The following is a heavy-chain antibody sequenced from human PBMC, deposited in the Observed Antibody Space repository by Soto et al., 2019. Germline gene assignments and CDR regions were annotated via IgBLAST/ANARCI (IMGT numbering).Heavy chain of an antibody. CDR2: IKQDGSEK. Sequence: GGSLRLSCAASGFTFSSYWMSWVRQAPGKGLEWVANIKQDGSEKYYVDSVKGRFTISRDNAKNSLYLQMNSLRAEDTAVYYCARDRYCSSTSCLRPPYYYYGMDVWGQGTTVTVSS. CDR3: ARDRYCSSTSCLRPPYYYYGMDV. J-gene: IGHJ6*02. V-gene: IGHV3-7*01. D-gene: IGHD2-2*01. CDR1: GFTFSSYW.